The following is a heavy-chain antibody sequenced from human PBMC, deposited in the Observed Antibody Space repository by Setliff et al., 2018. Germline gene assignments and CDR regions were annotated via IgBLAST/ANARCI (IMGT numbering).Heavy chain of an antibody. Sequence: SETLSLTCTVSGGSISSGSYYWGWIRQPPRKGLEWIGSIHYSGSTYYNPSLKSRVAMTTDTSTGTAYMELSGLTSADTAIYYCIVNMVRPVTGLDSWGPGTLVTVSS. CDR3: IVNMVRPVTGLDS. J-gene: IGHJ4*02. V-gene: IGHV4-39*02. CDR2: IHYSGST. D-gene: IGHD2-15*01. CDR1: GGSISSGSYY.